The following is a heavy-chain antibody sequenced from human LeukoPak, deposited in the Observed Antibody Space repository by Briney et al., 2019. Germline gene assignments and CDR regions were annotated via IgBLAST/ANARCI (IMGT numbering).Heavy chain of an antibody. Sequence: SETLSLTCTVSGGSISSSSYYWGWIRQPPGKGLEWIGSIYYSGSTYYNPSLKSRVTISVDTSKNQFSLKLSSVTAADTAVYYCAREGYNWNDGGYWGQGTLVTVSS. CDR3: AREGYNWNDGGY. J-gene: IGHJ4*02. CDR2: IYYSGST. V-gene: IGHV4-39*07. D-gene: IGHD1-20*01. CDR1: GGSISSSSYY.